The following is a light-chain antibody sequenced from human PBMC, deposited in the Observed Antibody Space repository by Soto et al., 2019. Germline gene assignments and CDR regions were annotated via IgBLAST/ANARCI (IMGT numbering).Light chain of an antibody. Sequence: EIVLTQSPGTLSFSPGERATVSCRASQSVGSNFLAWYQQKPGQAPRLLIYGASSRATGIPDRFSGSGSGTDFTLTISRLEPADFAVYYCQHYGSSPWTFGQGTEVEI. CDR2: GAS. V-gene: IGKV3-20*01. CDR3: QHYGSSPWT. CDR1: QSVGSNF. J-gene: IGKJ1*01.